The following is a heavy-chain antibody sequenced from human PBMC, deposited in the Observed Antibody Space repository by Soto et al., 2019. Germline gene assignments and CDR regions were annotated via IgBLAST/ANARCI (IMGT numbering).Heavy chain of an antibody. CDR1: GFTFDDYA. J-gene: IGHJ6*03. D-gene: IGHD5-12*01. Sequence: EVQLVESGGGLVQPGRSLRLSCAASGFTFDDYAMHWVRQAPGKGLEWVSGINWKSNSIGYADSVKGRFTISRDNAKKCLFVQMNSLRPVDTALYYCVKDGRGYKYYMDVWSKGTTVTVSS. CDR3: VKDGRGYKYYMDV. V-gene: IGHV3-9*01. CDR2: INWKSNSI.